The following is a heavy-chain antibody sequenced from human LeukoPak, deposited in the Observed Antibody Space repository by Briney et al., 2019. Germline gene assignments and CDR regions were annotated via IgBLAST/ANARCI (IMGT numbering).Heavy chain of an antibody. CDR3: ARHVLNDYGDYVPYYGMDV. D-gene: IGHD4-17*01. Sequence: AASVKVSCKASGYTFTSYGISWVRQAPGQGLEWMGWISAYSGNTNYAQKLQGRVTMTTDTSTSTAYMELRSLRSDDTAVYYCARHVLNDYGDYVPYYGMDVWGQGTTVTVSS. CDR1: GYTFTSYG. V-gene: IGHV1-18*01. J-gene: IGHJ6*02. CDR2: ISAYSGNT.